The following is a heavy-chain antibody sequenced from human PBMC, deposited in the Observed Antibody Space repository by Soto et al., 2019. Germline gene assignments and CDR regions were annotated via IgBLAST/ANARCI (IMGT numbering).Heavy chain of an antibody. CDR3: ARDQTGLWFGEFGTDYYYYGMDV. CDR2: IKPSGSST. J-gene: IGHJ6*02. V-gene: IGHV1-46*01. CDR1: GYTFTSYY. D-gene: IGHD3-10*01. Sequence: ASVKVSCKASGYTFTSYYMHWVRQGPGQRLEWMRKIKPSGSSTSYAQKFQGRVTMTRATSTSTVYWELGSLRSEDTAVYYCARDQTGLWFGEFGTDYYYYGMDVWGQGTTVTVSS.